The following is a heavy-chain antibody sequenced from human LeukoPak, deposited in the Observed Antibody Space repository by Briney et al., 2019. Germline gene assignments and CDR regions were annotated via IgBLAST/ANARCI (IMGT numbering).Heavy chain of an antibody. CDR3: VRGLQLDAFDI. CDR2: ISSSSSYI. CDR1: GFTFSSYS. J-gene: IGHJ3*02. V-gene: IGHV3-21*01. D-gene: IGHD5-18*01. Sequence: GGSLRLSCAASGFTFSSYSMNWVRQAPGKGLEWVSSISSSSSYIYYADSVKGRFTISRDNAKNSLYLQMNSLRAEDTAVYYCVRGLQLDAFDIWGQGTMVTVSS.